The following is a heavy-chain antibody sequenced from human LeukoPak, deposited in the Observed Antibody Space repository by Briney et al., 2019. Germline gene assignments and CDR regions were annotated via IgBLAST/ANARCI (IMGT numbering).Heavy chain of an antibody. CDR1: GFTFSGYA. V-gene: IGHV3-23*01. D-gene: IGHD3-10*01. Sequence: GGSLRLSCVASGFTFSGYAMTWVRQAPGKGLEWVSTISGSGGSTYYAHSVKGRFTISRDTSKNAVYLQMNSLRVEDTAVYYCARGGGRGSGYYWWSFDYWGQGILVTVSS. CDR2: ISGSGGST. J-gene: IGHJ4*02. CDR3: ARGGGRGSGYYWWSFDY.